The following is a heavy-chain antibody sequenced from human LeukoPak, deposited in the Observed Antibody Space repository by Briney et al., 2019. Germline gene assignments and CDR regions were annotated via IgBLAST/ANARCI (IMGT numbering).Heavy chain of an antibody. CDR2: ISSSSSYT. CDR3: ARNNGYYFDY. V-gene: IGHV3-21*01. J-gene: IGHJ4*02. D-gene: IGHD1-14*01. Sequence: PGGSLRLSCAASGFTFSSYSMNWVRQAPGKGLEWVSSISSSSSYTYYADSVKGRFTISRDNAKNSLYLQMNSLRAEDTAVYYCARNNGYYFDYWGQGTLVTVSS. CDR1: GFTFSSYS.